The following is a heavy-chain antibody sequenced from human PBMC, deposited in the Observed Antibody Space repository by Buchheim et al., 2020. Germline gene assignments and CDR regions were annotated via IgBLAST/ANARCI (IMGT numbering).Heavy chain of an antibody. CDR1: GGSFSGYY. V-gene: IGHV4-34*01. CDR2: INHSGST. J-gene: IGHJ6*02. Sequence: QVQLQQWGAGLLKPSETLSLTCAVYGGSFSGYYWSWIRQPPGKGLEWIGEINHSGSTNYNPSLKSRVTISVDTSKNQFSLKLSSVTAADTAVYYCARALCNSTSCYYYYYGMDVWGQGTT. CDR3: ARALCNSTSCYYYYYGMDV. D-gene: IGHD2-2*01.